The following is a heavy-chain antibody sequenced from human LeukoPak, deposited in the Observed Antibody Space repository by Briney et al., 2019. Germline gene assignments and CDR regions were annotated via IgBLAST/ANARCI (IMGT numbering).Heavy chain of an antibody. V-gene: IGHV3-30-3*01. CDR1: GFTFSSYA. CDR3: AREGEQQLVLNIFDY. J-gene: IGHJ4*02. D-gene: IGHD6-13*01. CDR2: ISYDGNNK. Sequence: GGSLTLSCPASGFTFSSYAMHWVRPAPGRGLEWVAVISYDGNNKYYADSVKGRFTISRDNSKNTLYLQMNSLRAEDTAVYYCAREGEQQLVLNIFDYWGQGTQVTVSS.